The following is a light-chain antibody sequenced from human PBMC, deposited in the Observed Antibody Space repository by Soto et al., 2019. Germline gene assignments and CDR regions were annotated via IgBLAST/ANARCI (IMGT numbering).Light chain of an antibody. CDR1: QSVSSNY. V-gene: IGKV3-20*01. J-gene: IGKJ5*01. Sequence: EIVLTQSPGTLSLSPGERASLSCRASQSVSSNYLAWFQQKPGQAPRLLISGASSRATGIPDRFSGSGSGTDFTLTISRLEPEDFAVYFCQRYGSSPLITFGQGTRLEI. CDR2: GAS. CDR3: QRYGSSPLIT.